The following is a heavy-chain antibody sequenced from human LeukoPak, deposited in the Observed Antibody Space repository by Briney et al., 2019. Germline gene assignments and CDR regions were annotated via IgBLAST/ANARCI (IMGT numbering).Heavy chain of an antibody. D-gene: IGHD3-3*01. CDR1: GGSIISYY. J-gene: IGHJ4*02. CDR3: ARHTIFGVVIIFDY. CDR2: IYYSGST. Sequence: SETLSLTCTVSGGSIISYYRSWIRQPPGKGLEWVGYIYYSGSTNYNPSLKSRVTISVDTSKNQFSLKLSSVTAADTAVYYCARHTIFGVVIIFDYWGQGTLVTVSS. V-gene: IGHV4-59*08.